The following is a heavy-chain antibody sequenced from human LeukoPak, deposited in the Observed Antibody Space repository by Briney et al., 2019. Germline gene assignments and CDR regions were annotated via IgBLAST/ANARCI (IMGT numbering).Heavy chain of an antibody. CDR1: GFIFDDYA. V-gene: IGHV3-9*01. D-gene: IGHD7-27*01. CDR3: ARDYVWGSSESDY. J-gene: IGHJ4*02. CDR2: ISWKSDSM. Sequence: GGSLRLSCEASGFIFDDYAMHWVRQAPGKGLEWVSGISWKSDSMRYADSVKGRFTVSRDNAKNSLYLHMNSLRVEDTAIYYCARDYVWGSSESDYWGQGTLVTVSS.